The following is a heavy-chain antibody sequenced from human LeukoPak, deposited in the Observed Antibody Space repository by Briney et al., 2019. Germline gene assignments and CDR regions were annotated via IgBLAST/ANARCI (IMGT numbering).Heavy chain of an antibody. CDR3: AGGSGSGLDY. V-gene: IGHV3-53*01. Sequence: GGSLRLSCAASGLIVSSNYMSWVRQAPGKGLEWVSVIYSGGSTYYADSVKGRFTISRGNSKNTLYLQMNSLRVEDTAVYYCAGGSGSGLDYWGQGTLVTVSS. D-gene: IGHD3-10*01. CDR1: GLIVSSNY. J-gene: IGHJ4*02. CDR2: IYSGGST.